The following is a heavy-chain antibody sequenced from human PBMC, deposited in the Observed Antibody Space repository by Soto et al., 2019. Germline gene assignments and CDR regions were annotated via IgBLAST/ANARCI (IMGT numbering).Heavy chain of an antibody. V-gene: IGHV2-70*01. CDR2: IDWDDDK. J-gene: IGHJ6*02. D-gene: IGHD6-19*01. CDR3: ARIMVIAVAGEYYYYYGMDV. CDR1: RISLSTIRMC. Sequence: XGPTMMYSTQTLTLICTYSRISLSTIRMCVSWIRQPPGKALEWLALIDWDDDKYYSTSLKTRLTISKDTSKNQVVLTMTNMDPVDTATYYCARIMVIAVAGEYYYYYGMDVWGQGNTVTVSS.